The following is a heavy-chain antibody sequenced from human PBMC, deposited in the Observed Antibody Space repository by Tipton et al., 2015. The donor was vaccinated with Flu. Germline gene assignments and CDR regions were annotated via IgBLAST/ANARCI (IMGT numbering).Heavy chain of an antibody. J-gene: IGHJ4*02. CDR1: GGSISSYY. Sequence: TLSLTCTVSGGSISSYYWSWIRRSPGKGLEWIAYIYYAGGINYNPSLKSRATISVDTPRNQFSLKLSAVTAADTAVYYCAASPWGLHGDSYFELWGRGALVTVSS. V-gene: IGHV4-59*03. D-gene: IGHD2-21*01. CDR3: AASPWGLHGDSYFEL. CDR2: IYYAGGI.